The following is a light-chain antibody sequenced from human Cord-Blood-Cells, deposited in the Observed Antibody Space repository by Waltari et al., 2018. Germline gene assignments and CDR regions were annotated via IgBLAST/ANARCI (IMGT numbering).Light chain of an antibody. Sequence: QSALSQPASVSGSPGRSITITRTGTSSDVGGYNYLFWYQQHPGKAPKLMIYDVSNRPSVLTNRFSGSKSGNTASLTISGLQAEDEADYYCSSYTSSSTPGGVFGTGTKVTVL. J-gene: IGLJ1*01. CDR2: DVS. CDR3: SSYTSSSTPGGV. V-gene: IGLV2-14*03. CDR1: SSDVGGYNY.